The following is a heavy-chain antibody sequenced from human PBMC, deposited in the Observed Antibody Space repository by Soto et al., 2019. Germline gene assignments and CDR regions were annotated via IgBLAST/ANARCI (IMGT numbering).Heavy chain of an antibody. D-gene: IGHD1-26*01. CDR1: GFTFSSYA. CDR3: ARRGSGSYYDY. CDR2: ISGSGDST. Sequence: EVQLLESGGGLVQPGGSLRLSCAASGFTFSSYAMRWVRQAPVKGLEWVSAISGSGDSTYYADSVKGRFTISRDNSKNTLYLQMSGLRAEDTAVYDCARRGSGSYYDYWGQGTLVTVSS. V-gene: IGHV3-23*01. J-gene: IGHJ4*02.